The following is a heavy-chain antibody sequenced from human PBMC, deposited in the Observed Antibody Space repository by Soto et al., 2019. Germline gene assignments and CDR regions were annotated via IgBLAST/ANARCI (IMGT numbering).Heavy chain of an antibody. V-gene: IGHV3-49*03. Sequence: GGSLRLSCTASGFTFGDYAMSWFRQAPGKGLEWVGFIRSKAYGGTTEYAGSVKGRFTNSRDDSKNIAYLQMNSLKTEETAVYYCTRDLPRVTIFGVVNSKFDPWGQGTLVTVSS. D-gene: IGHD3-3*01. CDR3: TRDLPRVTIFGVVNSKFDP. J-gene: IGHJ5*02. CDR2: IRSKAYGGTT. CDR1: GFTFGDYA.